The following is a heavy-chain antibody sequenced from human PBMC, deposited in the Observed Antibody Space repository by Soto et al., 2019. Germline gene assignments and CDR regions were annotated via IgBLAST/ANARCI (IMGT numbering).Heavy chain of an antibody. J-gene: IGHJ2*01. D-gene: IGHD2-8*01. V-gene: IGHV4-34*01. CDR3: ARGRGIVPFWYFDL. Sequence: QVQLQQWGAGLLKPSETLSLTCAVYGGSFSGYYWSWIRQPPGKGLEWSGEINHSGSTNSNPSLKSRVTISVDTSNNQFSLKLNSVTAADTAVYYCARGRGIVPFWYFDLWGRGTLVTVSS. CDR1: GGSFSGYY. CDR2: INHSGST.